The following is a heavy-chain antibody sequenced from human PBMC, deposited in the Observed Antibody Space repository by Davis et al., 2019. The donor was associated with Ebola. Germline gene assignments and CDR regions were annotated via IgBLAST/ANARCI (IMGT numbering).Heavy chain of an antibody. CDR2: IWYDGSNQ. J-gene: IGHJ4*02. CDR3: ARDGTRFVQNRDFDY. CDR1: GFTFSSYG. Sequence: GESLKISCETSGFTFSSYGMHWVRQAPGKGLEWVAVIWYDGSNQFYADSVKGRFTISRDNSKNTLYLQMNSLRAEDTAVYYCARDGTRFVQNRDFDYWGQGTLVTVSS. D-gene: IGHD1-1*01. V-gene: IGHV3-33*01.